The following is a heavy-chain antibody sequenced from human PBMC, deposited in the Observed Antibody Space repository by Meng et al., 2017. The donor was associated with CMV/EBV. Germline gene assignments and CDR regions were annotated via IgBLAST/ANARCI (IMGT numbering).Heavy chain of an antibody. Sequence: GESLKISCAASGFAFREHGMTWVRQAPGTGLEWVAGMNWNGDGTGYADSVKGRFTISRDNAKNSLYLQMNSLRAEDTAVYYCTRAAYYDFWSGYQNQADAFDIWGQGTVVTVSS. V-gene: IGHV3-20*04. CDR1: GFAFREHG. CDR3: TRAAYYDFWSGYQNQADAFDI. J-gene: IGHJ3*02. CDR2: MNWNGDGT. D-gene: IGHD3-3*01.